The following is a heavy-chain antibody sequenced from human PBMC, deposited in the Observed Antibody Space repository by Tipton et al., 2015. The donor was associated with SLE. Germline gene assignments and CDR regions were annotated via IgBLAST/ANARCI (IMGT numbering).Heavy chain of an antibody. V-gene: IGHV4-61*09. Sequence: TLSLTCTVSGGSISSGSYYWSWIRQPAGKGLEWIGYIYTSGSTNYNPSLKSRVTISVDTSKNQFSLKLSSVTAADTAVYYCARVPRITIFGVVTPNGMDVWGQGTTVTVSS. CDR2: IYTSGST. D-gene: IGHD3-3*01. CDR3: ARVPRITIFGVVTPNGMDV. CDR1: GGSISSGSYY. J-gene: IGHJ6*02.